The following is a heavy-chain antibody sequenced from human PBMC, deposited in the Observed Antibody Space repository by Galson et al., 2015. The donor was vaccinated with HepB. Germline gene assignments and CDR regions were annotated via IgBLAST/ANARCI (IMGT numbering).Heavy chain of an antibody. D-gene: IGHD1-20*01. Sequence: SLRLSCAASGFTFSTYSMNWVRQAPGKGLEWVSYISSSSSGIYYADSVKGRFTVSRDNVKNSLYLEMNSLRVEDTAVYYCAREAITKRDYCGHGTLITASS. CDR2: ISSSSSGI. V-gene: IGHV3-48*01. CDR1: GFTFSTYS. J-gene: IGHJ4*01. CDR3: AREAITKRDY.